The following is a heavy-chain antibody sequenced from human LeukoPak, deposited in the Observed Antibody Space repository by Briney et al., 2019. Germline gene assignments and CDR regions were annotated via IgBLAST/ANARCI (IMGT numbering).Heavy chain of an antibody. J-gene: IGHJ4*02. CDR2: IYYSGST. CDR3: ARLFRYSSGWIDY. CDR1: GGSISSSSYY. D-gene: IGHD6-19*01. Sequence: PSETLSLTCTVSGGSISSSSYYWGWIRQPPGKGLEWIGSIYYSGSTYYNPSLKSRVTISVDTSKNQFSLKLSSVTAADTAVYYCARLFRYSSGWIDYWGQGTLVTVSS. V-gene: IGHV4-39*01.